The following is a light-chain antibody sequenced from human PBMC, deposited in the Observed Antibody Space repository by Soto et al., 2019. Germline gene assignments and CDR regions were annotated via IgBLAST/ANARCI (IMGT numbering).Light chain of an antibody. Sequence: EIVLTQSPGTLSLSQGERATLSCRASQSVSSAYVAWYQQRPGQAPRLLIYSTSSRATGIPDRFSGSGSGTDFTLTISRLEPEDVAVYYCQQYGGSPRYTFGQGTKLEIK. J-gene: IGKJ2*01. CDR1: QSVSSAY. CDR3: QQYGGSPRYT. CDR2: STS. V-gene: IGKV3-20*01.